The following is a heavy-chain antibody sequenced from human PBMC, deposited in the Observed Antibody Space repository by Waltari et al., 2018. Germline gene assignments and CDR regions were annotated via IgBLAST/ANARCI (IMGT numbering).Heavy chain of an antibody. D-gene: IGHD6-6*01. V-gene: IGHV3-23*03. CDR2: SYSGGST. Sequence: EVPLLGSGGGLVQPGGSLRLSCAAAGFTWGSYAMRWVGQAPGKGLEWVAVSYSGGSTNDADYVKGRFTISRDNSKNTLYLQMSSLRAEDTAVYYCATVAIAARLDFDYWGQGTLVTVSS. CDR3: ATVAIAARLDFDY. CDR1: GFTWGSYA. J-gene: IGHJ4*02.